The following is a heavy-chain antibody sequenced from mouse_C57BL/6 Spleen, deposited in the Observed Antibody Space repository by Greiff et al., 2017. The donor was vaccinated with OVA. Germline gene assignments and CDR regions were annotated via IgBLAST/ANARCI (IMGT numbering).Heavy chain of an antibody. CDR1: GFSLTSYG. V-gene: IGHV2-6*03. J-gene: IGHJ2*01. Sequence: VKLMESGPGLVAPSQSLSITCTVSGFSLTSYGVHWVRQPPGKGLEWLVVIWSDGSTTYNSALKSRLSISKDNSKSQVFLKMNSLQTDDTAMYYCARGYYDYDKGYYFDYWGQGTTLTVSS. D-gene: IGHD2-4*01. CDR3: ARGYYDYDKGYYFDY. CDR2: IWSDGST.